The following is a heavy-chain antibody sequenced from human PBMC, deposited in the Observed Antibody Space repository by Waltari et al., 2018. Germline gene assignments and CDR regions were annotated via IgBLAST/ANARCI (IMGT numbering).Heavy chain of an antibody. D-gene: IGHD2-21*02. J-gene: IGHJ5*02. CDR1: GGSISGFY. V-gene: IGHV4-59*01. CDR2: IYYTGST. Sequence: QVQLQESGPSLLKPSETLSLICTVSGGSISGFYWSWVRQPPGKGLDWIGYIYYTGSTNVNPSLKGRVTMSVDTSKNQFTLKLGSVTAADTAFYYCARGGGGDWEWFDPWGQGTLVTVSS. CDR3: ARGGGGDWEWFDP.